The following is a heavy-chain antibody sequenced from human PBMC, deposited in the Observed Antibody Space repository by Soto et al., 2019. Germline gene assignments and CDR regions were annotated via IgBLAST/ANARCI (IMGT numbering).Heavy chain of an antibody. CDR1: GFTFSSYA. Sequence: GGSLRLSCAASGFTFSSYAMSWVRQAPGKGLEWASAISGSGGSTYYADSVKGRFTISRDNSKNTLYLQMNSLRAEDTAVYYCAKDYYYGSGSVFDFDYRGQGTLVTVSS. D-gene: IGHD3-10*01. J-gene: IGHJ4*02. CDR3: AKDYYYGSGSVFDFDY. CDR2: ISGSGGST. V-gene: IGHV3-23*01.